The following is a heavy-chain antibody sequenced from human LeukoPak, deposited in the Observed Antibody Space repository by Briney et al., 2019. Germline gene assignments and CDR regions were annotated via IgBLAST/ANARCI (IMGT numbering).Heavy chain of an antibody. Sequence: ASVKVSCKASGYTFTSYHMHWVRQAPGQGLEWMGWINPNSGGTNYAQKFQGRVTMTRDTSISTAYMELSRLRSDNTAVYYCARDPATTIAVAGSWGQGTLVTVSS. CDR1: GYTFTSYH. V-gene: IGHV1-2*02. J-gene: IGHJ5*02. CDR2: INPNSGGT. D-gene: IGHD6-19*01. CDR3: ARDPATTIAVAGS.